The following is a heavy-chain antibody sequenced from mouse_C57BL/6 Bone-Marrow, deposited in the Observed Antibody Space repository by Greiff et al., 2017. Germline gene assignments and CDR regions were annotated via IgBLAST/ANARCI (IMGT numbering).Heavy chain of an antibody. J-gene: IGHJ4*01. CDR3: ARSGIYYGYDDLYAMDY. CDR2: ILPGSGCI. D-gene: IGHD2-2*01. Sequence: VQLQQPGAELMKPGASVKLSCKATGYTFTGYGIEWVKQRPGHGLEWIGEILPGSGCINYNEKFKGKATFTADTSSNTAYMQLSSLTTEDSAIYYCARSGIYYGYDDLYAMDYWGQGTSVTVSS. V-gene: IGHV1-9*01. CDR1: GYTFTGYG.